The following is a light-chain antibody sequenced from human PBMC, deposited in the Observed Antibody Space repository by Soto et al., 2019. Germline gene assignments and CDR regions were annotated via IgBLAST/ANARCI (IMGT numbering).Light chain of an antibody. CDR3: LLYYGGQVGV. Sequence: QTVVTQEPSLTVSPGGTVTLTCASSTGAVTSGYYPNWFQQKPGQAPRALIYSTNNKYSWTPARFSGSLLGGKAALTLSGVQPEAEADYYCLLYYGGQVGVFAGGTKVTVL. J-gene: IGLJ2*01. CDR2: STN. V-gene: IGLV7-43*01. CDR1: TGAVTSGYY.